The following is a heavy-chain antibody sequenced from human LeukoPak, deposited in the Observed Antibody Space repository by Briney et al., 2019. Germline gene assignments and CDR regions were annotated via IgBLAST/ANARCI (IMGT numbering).Heavy chain of an antibody. Sequence: GVSLRLSCIASGFPLRRYLVHWLRGAPGKGLEWVASISNDSRYIYYSDSVKGRVTISRDNAEHSLYLQMNSLTTEDTAFYYCARDVLYDSIAYCSDCWGQGTLVNVSS. CDR1: GFPLRRYL. J-gene: IGHJ4*02. CDR3: ARDVLYDSIAYCSDC. V-gene: IGHV3-21*04. CDR2: ISNDSRYI. D-gene: IGHD3-22*01.